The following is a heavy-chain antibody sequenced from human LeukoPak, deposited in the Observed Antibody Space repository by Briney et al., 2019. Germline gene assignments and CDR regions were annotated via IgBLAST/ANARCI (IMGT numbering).Heavy chain of an antibody. CDR3: ASGDENWFDP. D-gene: IGHD3-10*01. Sequence: SVKVSCKASGGTFSSYAISWVRQAPGQGLEWMGGIIPIFGAANYAQKFQGRVTITADKSTSTAYTELSSLRSEDTAVYYCASGDENWFDPWGQGTLVTVSS. J-gene: IGHJ5*02. V-gene: IGHV1-69*06. CDR2: IIPIFGAA. CDR1: GGTFSSYA.